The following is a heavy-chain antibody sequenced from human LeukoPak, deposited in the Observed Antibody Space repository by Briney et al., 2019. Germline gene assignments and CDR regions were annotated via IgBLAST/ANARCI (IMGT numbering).Heavy chain of an antibody. CDR2: IYYSGST. CDR3: ARAIQYDVAGHYTVGGRVYYFDY. J-gene: IGHJ4*02. CDR1: GGSISSRSYY. D-gene: IGHD3/OR15-3a*01. V-gene: IGHV4-39*07. Sequence: KPSETLSLTCTVSGGSISSRSYYWGWIRQPPGKGLEWIGSIYYSGSTYYNPSFKSRVTISVDTSKNQFSLKLTSVTAADTAVYYCARAIQYDVAGHYTVGGRVYYFDYWDQGTLVTVSS.